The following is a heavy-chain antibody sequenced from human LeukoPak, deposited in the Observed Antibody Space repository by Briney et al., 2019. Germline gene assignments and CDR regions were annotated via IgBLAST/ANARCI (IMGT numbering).Heavy chain of an antibody. J-gene: IGHJ5*02. D-gene: IGHD6-13*01. CDR2: IGGSGDKT. Sequence: GGSLRLSCAASGFSFSSYGMSWVRQAPGKGLEWVSAIGGSGDKTYYADSVKGRFTISRDNSKNTLYLQMNSLRAEDMAIYYCTKAPAGPEYSSSWKFGYNWFDPWGQGTLVTVSS. CDR1: GFSFSSYG. V-gene: IGHV3-23*01. CDR3: TKAPAGPEYSSSWKFGYNWFDP.